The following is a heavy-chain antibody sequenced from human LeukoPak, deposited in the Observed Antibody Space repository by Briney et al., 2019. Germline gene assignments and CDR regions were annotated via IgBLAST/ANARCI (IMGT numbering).Heavy chain of an antibody. V-gene: IGHV4-39*07. D-gene: IGHD3-9*01. CDR3: ARGVRYFDWLLYRSPHFDY. J-gene: IGHJ4*02. CDR1: GGSISSSSYY. CDR2: IHYSGST. Sequence: SETLSLTCTVAGGSISSSSYYWAWIRQPPGKGLVWIGSIHYSGSTYYNPSLKSRVTISVDTSKNQFSLKLSSVTAADTAVYYCARGVRYFDWLLYRSPHFDYWGQGTLVTVSS.